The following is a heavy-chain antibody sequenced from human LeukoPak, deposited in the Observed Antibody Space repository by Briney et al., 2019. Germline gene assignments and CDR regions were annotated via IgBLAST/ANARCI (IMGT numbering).Heavy chain of an antibody. CDR3: ARDASTWSN. J-gene: IGHJ4*02. V-gene: IGHV4-39*02. Sequence: SETLSLTCTVSGGSISSSSYYWGWIRQPPGKGLEWIGSIYYSGSTYYNPSLKSRVTLSVDTSKNQFSLKLSSVTAADTALYYCARDASTWSNWGQGTLVTVSS. CDR1: GGSISSSSYY. CDR2: IYYSGST. D-gene: IGHD2-2*01.